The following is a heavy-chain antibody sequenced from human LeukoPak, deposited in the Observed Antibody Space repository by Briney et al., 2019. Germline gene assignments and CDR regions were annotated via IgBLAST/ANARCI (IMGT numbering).Heavy chain of an antibody. Sequence: SETLSLTCAVYGGSVSGYYWSWIRQPPGKGLEWIGEINDSGSTNYNPSLRSRVTMSVDTSKNQFSLNLSSVTAADTAVYYCARQPLNCTSTSCYAFDIWGQGTMVTVSS. V-gene: IGHV4-34*01. J-gene: IGHJ3*02. CDR1: GGSVSGYY. CDR3: ARQPLNCTSTSCYAFDI. CDR2: INDSGST. D-gene: IGHD2-2*01.